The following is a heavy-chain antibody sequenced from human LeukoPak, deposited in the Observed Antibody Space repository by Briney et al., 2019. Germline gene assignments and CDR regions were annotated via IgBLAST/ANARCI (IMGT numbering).Heavy chain of an antibody. V-gene: IGHV1-58*02. CDR3: AAVFGSGYYYYFDY. Sequence: TSVKVSCKASGFTFTSSSMQWVRQARGQRVGWIGWIAVGSGNTNYAQKFQGRVTITRDMSTSTAYMELSSLRSEDTAVYYCAAVFGSGYYYYFDYWGRGTLVTVSS. J-gene: IGHJ4*02. CDR1: GFTFTSSS. D-gene: IGHD3-22*01. CDR2: IAVGSGNT.